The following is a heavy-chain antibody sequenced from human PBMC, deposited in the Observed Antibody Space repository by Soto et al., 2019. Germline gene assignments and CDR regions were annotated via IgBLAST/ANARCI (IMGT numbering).Heavy chain of an antibody. V-gene: IGHV3-21*01. CDR3: ARVPAGIAIRYYYYYGMDV. D-gene: IGHD6-19*01. CDR2: ISSSSSYI. CDR1: GFTFSSYS. J-gene: IGHJ6*02. Sequence: EVQLVESGGGLVKPGGSLRLSCAASGFTFSSYSMNWVRQAPGKGLEWVSSISSSSSYIYYADSVKGRFTISRDNAKNSLYLQMNSLRAEDTAVYYCARVPAGIAIRYYYYYGMDVWGQGTTVTVSS.